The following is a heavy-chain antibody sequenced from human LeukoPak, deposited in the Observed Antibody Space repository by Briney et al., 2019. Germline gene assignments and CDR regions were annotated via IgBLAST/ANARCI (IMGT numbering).Heavy chain of an antibody. Sequence: GGSLRLSCAASGFTFDDYGMHWVRQAPGKGLEWVSGISWNSGSIDFADSVKGRFTISRDNAKNSLYLQMNSLRAEDTAFYYCAKATGVSGNDFDYWGQGTLVTVSS. J-gene: IGHJ4*02. CDR1: GFTFDDYG. D-gene: IGHD1-1*01. V-gene: IGHV3-9*01. CDR2: ISWNSGSI. CDR3: AKATGVSGNDFDY.